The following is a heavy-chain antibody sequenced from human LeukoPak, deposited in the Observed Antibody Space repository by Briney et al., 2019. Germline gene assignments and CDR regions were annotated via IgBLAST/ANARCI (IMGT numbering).Heavy chain of an antibody. V-gene: IGHV4-4*07. CDR3: ARVYYDFWSGSRGWFDP. CDR1: GNSFGDYY. Sequence: SETLSLTCTVSGNSFGDYYWSWIRQPAGKGLEWIGRIYTSGSTTYNPSLKSRVTMSVDTSKNQFSLKLSSVTAADTAVYYCARVYYDFWSGSRGWFDPWGQGTLVTVSS. J-gene: IGHJ5*02. CDR2: IYTSGST. D-gene: IGHD3-3*01.